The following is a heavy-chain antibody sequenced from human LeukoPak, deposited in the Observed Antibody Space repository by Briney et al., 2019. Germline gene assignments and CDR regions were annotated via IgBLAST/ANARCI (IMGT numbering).Heavy chain of an antibody. CDR1: GGSISSYY. V-gene: IGHV4-59*01. J-gene: IGHJ6*03. D-gene: IGHD6-6*01. CDR2: IYYSGST. Sequence: SETLSLTCTVSGGSISSYYWSWIRQPPGKGLEWIGYIYYSGSTNYNPSLKSRVTISVDTSKNQFSLKLSSVTAADTAVYYCARDSSLYSSSEPYYYYYMDVWGKGTTVTVSS. CDR3: ARDSSLYSSSEPYYYYYMDV.